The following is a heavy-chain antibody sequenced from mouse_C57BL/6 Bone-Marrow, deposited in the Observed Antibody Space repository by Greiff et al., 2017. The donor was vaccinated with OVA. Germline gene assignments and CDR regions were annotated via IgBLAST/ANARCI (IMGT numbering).Heavy chain of an antibody. V-gene: IGHV2-2*01. D-gene: IGHD1-1*01. CDR1: VSSLTISF. Sequence: VQLPKPGPGSAQPSHTLAITFPSTVSSLTISFLHCCRQSPGKGLSSLGVIWSGGSTDYNAAFISRLSISKDNSKSQVFFKMNSLQADDTAIYYCARNFLTTVPLYAMDYWGQGTSVTVSS. CDR2: IWSGGST. J-gene: IGHJ4*01. CDR3: ARNFLTTVPLYAMDY.